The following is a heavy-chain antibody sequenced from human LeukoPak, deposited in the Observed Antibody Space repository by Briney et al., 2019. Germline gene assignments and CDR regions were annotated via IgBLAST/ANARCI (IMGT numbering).Heavy chain of an antibody. V-gene: IGHV4-34*01. CDR3: ARALDRIVLMVYGHAFDI. Sequence: SETLSLTCAVYGGSFSGYYWSWIRQPPGKGLEWIGEINHSGSTNYNPSLKSRVTISVDTSKNQFSLKLSSVTAADTVVYYCARALDRIVLMVYGHAFDIWGQGTMVTVSS. J-gene: IGHJ3*02. D-gene: IGHD2-8*01. CDR1: GGSFSGYY. CDR2: INHSGST.